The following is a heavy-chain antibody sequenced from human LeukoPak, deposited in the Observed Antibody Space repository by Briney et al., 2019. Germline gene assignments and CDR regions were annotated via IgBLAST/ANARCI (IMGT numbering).Heavy chain of an antibody. CDR3: AIHPSDSSGYFSY. CDR2: IDTKTRNP. D-gene: IGHD3-22*01. CDR1: GYTFSSCA. Sequence: ASVEVSCKASGYTFSSCAINWVRQAPGQGLEYMGWIDTKTRNPTYAQGFTGRFVFSLDTSVSTAYLQISSLKAEDTAVYYCAIHPSDSSGYFSYWGQGALVTVSS. V-gene: IGHV7-4-1*02. J-gene: IGHJ4*02.